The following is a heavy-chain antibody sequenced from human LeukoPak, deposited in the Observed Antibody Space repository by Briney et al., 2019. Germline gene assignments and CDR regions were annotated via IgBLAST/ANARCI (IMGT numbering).Heavy chain of an antibody. CDR1: GFTFSSYA. J-gene: IGHJ4*02. CDR2: ISGSGGST. D-gene: IGHD2-2*01. CDR3: AKDHCSSTSCYRFDY. Sequence: GGSLRLSCAASGFTFSSYAMSWVRQAPGKGLEWVSAISGSGGSTYYADSVKGRFTISRDNSKNTLYLQMNSLRAEDTAVYYCAKDHCSSTSCYRFDYWGQGTLVTVSS. V-gene: IGHV3-23*01.